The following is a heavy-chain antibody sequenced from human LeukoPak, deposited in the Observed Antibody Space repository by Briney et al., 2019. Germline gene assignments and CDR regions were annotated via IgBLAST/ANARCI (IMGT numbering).Heavy chain of an antibody. CDR2: ISSSGSTI. CDR3: ASLLELPFY. D-gene: IGHD1-7*01. Sequence: GGSLRLSCAASGFTFSSYEMNWVRQAPGKGLEWVSYISSSGSTIYYADSVKGRFTISRDNAKNSLYLQMNSLRAEDTAVYHCASLLELPFYWGQGTLVTVSS. CDR1: GFTFSSYE. J-gene: IGHJ4*02. V-gene: IGHV3-48*03.